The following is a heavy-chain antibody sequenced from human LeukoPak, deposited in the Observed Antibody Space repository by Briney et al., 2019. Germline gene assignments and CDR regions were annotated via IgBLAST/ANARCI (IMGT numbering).Heavy chain of an antibody. D-gene: IGHD7-27*01. CDR1: GGSISSGDYY. CDR3: ARAEVLLGAFDI. V-gene: IGHV4-30-4*08. Sequence: SQTLSLTCTVSGGSISSGDYYWSWIRQPPGKGLEWIGYIYYSGSTYYNPSLKSRVTISVDTSKNQFSLKLSSVTAADTAVYYCARAEVLLGAFDIWGQGTMVTVSS. J-gene: IGHJ3*02. CDR2: IYYSGST.